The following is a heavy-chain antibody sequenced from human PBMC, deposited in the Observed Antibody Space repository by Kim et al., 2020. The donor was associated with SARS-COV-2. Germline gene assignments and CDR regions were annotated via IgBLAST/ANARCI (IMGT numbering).Heavy chain of an antibody. J-gene: IGHJ4*02. Sequence: ASVKVSCKASGYTFTMNAISWVRQAPGQGLEWMGWINTDTGNPTYPQALTRRFVFSVDTSVTTAYLQITSLEPEDTALYYCTRVIWGTNRYTNYCGQETL. CDR1: GYTFTMNA. CDR2: INTDTGNP. CDR3: TRVIWGTNRYTNY. V-gene: IGHV7-4-1*02. D-gene: IGHD3-16*02.